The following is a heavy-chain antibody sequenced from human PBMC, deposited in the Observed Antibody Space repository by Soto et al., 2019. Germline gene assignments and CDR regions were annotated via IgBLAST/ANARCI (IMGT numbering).Heavy chain of an antibody. CDR2: ISYDGSNK. CDR3: AKDGVGYDYVWGSYAFDY. Sequence: GGSLRLSCAASAFTFSSYGMHWVRQAPGKGLEWVAVISYDGSNKYYADSVKGRFTISRDNSKNTLYLQMNSLRAEDTAVYYCAKDGVGYDYVWGSYAFDYWGQGTLVTVSS. V-gene: IGHV3-30*18. J-gene: IGHJ4*02. D-gene: IGHD3-16*01. CDR1: AFTFSSYG.